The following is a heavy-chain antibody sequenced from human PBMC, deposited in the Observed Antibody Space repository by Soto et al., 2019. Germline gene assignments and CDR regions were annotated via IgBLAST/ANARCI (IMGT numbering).Heavy chain of an antibody. CDR3: AKAAATYYCSGGYCYNYYFDS. D-gene: IGHD2-15*01. CDR2: ISYDGSNK. V-gene: IGHV3-30*18. CDR1: GFTFSNYD. Sequence: GGSLRLSCAASGFTFSNYDMHWVRQAPGKGLEWVAVISYDGSNKYYADSVRGRFTISRDNSKNTLYLQMNSLRADDTAVYYCAKAAATYYCSGGYCYNYYFDSWGQGTLVTVSS. J-gene: IGHJ4*02.